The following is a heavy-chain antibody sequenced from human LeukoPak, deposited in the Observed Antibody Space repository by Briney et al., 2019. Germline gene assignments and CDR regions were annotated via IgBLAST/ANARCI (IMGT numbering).Heavy chain of an antibody. Sequence: SETLSLTCTDSGGSLSSYYWSWIRQPPGKGLEWIAYIYYSGSTNYNPSLKSRVTKSVDTSKNQFSLKLSSVTAADTAVYYCARAPSATVAGSEWGPGTLVTVSS. CDR1: GGSLSSYY. J-gene: IGHJ4*02. CDR3: ARAPSATVAGSE. D-gene: IGHD6-19*01. CDR2: IYYSGST. V-gene: IGHV4-59*01.